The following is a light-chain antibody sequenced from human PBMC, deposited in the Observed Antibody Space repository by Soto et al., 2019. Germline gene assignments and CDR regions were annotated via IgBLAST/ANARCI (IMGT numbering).Light chain of an antibody. CDR3: QQRRYWPVT. Sequence: EIVLTQSQAILSMSPGERATLSCSASQSVRSSFAWYQQTPGPAPRLLIYDASNRATGVPARFSGSGSGTDFTLTISSLEPENFAVYYCQQRRYWPVTFGHGTKVEIK. CDR1: QSVRSS. CDR2: DAS. V-gene: IGKV3-11*01. J-gene: IGKJ1*01.